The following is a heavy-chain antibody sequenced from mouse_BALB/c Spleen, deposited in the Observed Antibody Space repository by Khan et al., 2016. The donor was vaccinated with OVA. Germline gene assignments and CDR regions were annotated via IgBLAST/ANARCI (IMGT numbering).Heavy chain of an antibody. CDR1: GYTFTTYW. Sequence: VELVESGAERAKPGASVKMSCKASGYTFTTYWMHWVKQRPGQGLEWIGYINPTSGYTDYNEKFKDRATLSADKSSSTAYMQLGSLTSEVSAVYYCTRDRIDYWGQGTTLTVSS. CDR3: TRDRIDY. V-gene: IGHV1-7*01. J-gene: IGHJ2*01. CDR2: INPTSGYT.